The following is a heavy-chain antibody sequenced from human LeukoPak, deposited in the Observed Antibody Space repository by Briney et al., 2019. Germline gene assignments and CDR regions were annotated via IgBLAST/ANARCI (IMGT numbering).Heavy chain of an antibody. J-gene: IGHJ4*02. V-gene: IGHV3-23*01. Sequence: PGGSLRLSCAATGFTFSTYAMSWVRPAPGEGLEWVSGISRSANTTNYADSVKGRFTISRDNSKNTLYLQMNSLRVEDTAVYYCAKRTVTPEIWGQGTLVTVSS. CDR3: AKRTVTPEI. CDR1: GFTFSTYA. CDR2: ISRSANTT. D-gene: IGHD1-14*01.